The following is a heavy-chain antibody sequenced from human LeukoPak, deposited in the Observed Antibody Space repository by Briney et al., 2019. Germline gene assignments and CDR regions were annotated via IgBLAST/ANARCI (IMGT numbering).Heavy chain of an antibody. Sequence: SETLSLTCTVSGGSISSYYWSWIRQPPGKGLEWIGYIYNGGSTNYNPSLNSRVTISADTSKNQFSLKLSSVTAADTAVYYCARHRDTWGYYFDYWGQGTLVTVSS. CDR2: IYNGGST. CDR1: GGSISSYY. D-gene: IGHD3-16*01. V-gene: IGHV4-59*08. J-gene: IGHJ4*02. CDR3: ARHRDTWGYYFDY.